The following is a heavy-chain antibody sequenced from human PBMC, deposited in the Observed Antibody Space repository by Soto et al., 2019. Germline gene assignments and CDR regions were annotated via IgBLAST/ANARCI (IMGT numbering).Heavy chain of an antibody. D-gene: IGHD4-17*01. Sequence: GGSLRLSCAASGFTFSSYSMNWVRQAPGKGLEWVSSISSSSSYIYYADSVKGRFTISRDNAKNSLYLQMNSLRAEDTAVYYCARDPGSYGDCYFDYWGQGTLVTVSS. J-gene: IGHJ4*02. CDR3: ARDPGSYGDCYFDY. V-gene: IGHV3-21*01. CDR2: ISSSSSYI. CDR1: GFTFSSYS.